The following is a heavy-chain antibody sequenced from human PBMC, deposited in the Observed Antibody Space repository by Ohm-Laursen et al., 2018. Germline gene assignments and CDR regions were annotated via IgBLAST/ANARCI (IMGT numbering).Heavy chain of an antibody. J-gene: IGHJ4*02. D-gene: IGHD1-26*01. CDR2: IKQDGSEK. V-gene: IGHV3-7*03. CDR1: GFTFRSYW. Sequence: SLRLSCAASGFTFRSYWMNWVRQAPGKGLGWVANIKQDGSEKYYVDSVKGRFTISRDNAKNSLYLQMNSLRAEDTALYYCAKMVGAWDFFDYWGQGTLVTVSS. CDR3: AKMVGAWDFFDY.